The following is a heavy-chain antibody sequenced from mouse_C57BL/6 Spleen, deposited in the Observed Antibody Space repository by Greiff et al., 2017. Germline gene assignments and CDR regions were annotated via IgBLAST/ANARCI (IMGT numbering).Heavy chain of an antibody. J-gene: IGHJ2*01. CDR1: GFTFSDYG. D-gene: IGHD2-2*01. CDR2: ISSGSSTI. Sequence: EVQVVESGGGLVKPGGSLKLSCAASGFTFSDYGMHWVRQAPEKGLEWVAYISSGSSTIYYADTVKGRFTISRDNAKNTLFLQMTSLRSEDTAMYYCARSTMVTEYYFDYWGQGTTLTVSS. V-gene: IGHV5-17*01. CDR3: ARSTMVTEYYFDY.